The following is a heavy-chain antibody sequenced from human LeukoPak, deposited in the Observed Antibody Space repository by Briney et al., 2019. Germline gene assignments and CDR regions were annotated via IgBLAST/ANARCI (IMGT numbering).Heavy chain of an antibody. V-gene: IGHV1-18*01. D-gene: IGHD5-18*01. CDR1: GYTFTSYG. CDR2: ISAYNGNT. CDR3: ARDLGEYSFHLSGY. J-gene: IGHJ4*02. Sequence: ASVKVSCKASGYTFTSYGISWVRQAPGQGLEWMGWISAYNGNTNYAQKLQDRVTMTTDTSTSTAYMELRSLRSDDTAVYYCARDLGEYSFHLSGYWGQGTLVTVSS.